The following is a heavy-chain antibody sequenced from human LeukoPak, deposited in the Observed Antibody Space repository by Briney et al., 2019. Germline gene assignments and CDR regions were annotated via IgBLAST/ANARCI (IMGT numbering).Heavy chain of an antibody. V-gene: IGHV3-11*06. CDR2: ISSSSSYT. CDR3: ARDVRRVVAYCGGDCPNWFDP. D-gene: IGHD2-21*02. J-gene: IGHJ5*02. CDR1: GFTFSDYY. Sequence: GGSLRLSCAASGFTFSDYYMSWIRQAPGKGLEWVSYISSSSSYTNYADSVKGRFTISRDNAKNSLYRQMNSLRAEDTAVYYCARDVRRVVAYCGGDCPNWFDPWGQGTLVTVSS.